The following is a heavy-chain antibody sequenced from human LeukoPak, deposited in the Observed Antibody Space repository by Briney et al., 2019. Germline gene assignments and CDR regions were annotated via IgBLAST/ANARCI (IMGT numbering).Heavy chain of an antibody. CDR3: ARAGWIITSGIDY. Sequence: SETLSLTCGVSGYSISRGYYWAWIRQPPGKGLEWIGTIYHTGSTYYTPSLGSRVTISVDTSKNEFSLNLNSVTAADTAIYCCARAGWIITSGIDYWGQGALVTVSS. CDR1: GYSISRGYY. D-gene: IGHD3-10*01. J-gene: IGHJ4*02. CDR2: IYHTGST. V-gene: IGHV4-38-2*01.